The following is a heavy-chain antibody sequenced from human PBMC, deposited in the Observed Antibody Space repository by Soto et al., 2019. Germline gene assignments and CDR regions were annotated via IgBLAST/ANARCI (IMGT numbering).Heavy chain of an antibody. CDR2: IYYSGST. CDR1: GCSISNYY. J-gene: IGHJ4*02. CDR3: ATRKGSYGNFDY. V-gene: IGHV4-59*01. Sequence: PSETLSLTCTFSGCSISNYYWSWIRQPPGKGLEWIGYIYYSGSTNYNPSLKSRVTISVDTSKNQFSLKLSSVTAADTAVYYCATRKGSYGNFDYWGQGTLVTVSS. D-gene: IGHD5-18*01.